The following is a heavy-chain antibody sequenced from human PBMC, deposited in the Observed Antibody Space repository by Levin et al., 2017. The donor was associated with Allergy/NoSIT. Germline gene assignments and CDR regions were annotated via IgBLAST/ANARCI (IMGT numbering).Heavy chain of an antibody. CDR1: GFTFSPYW. V-gene: IGHV3-74*01. CDR3: VRDWYAAFDI. D-gene: IGHD2-2*01. Sequence: GGSLRLSCAASGFTFSPYWMHWVRQVPGKGLVWVSRISPDGSGTTYADSVMGRFTISRDNAKNTLYLQMNSLRDEDTAEYYCVRDWYAAFDIWGQGTIVTVSS. CDR2: ISPDGSGT. J-gene: IGHJ3*02.